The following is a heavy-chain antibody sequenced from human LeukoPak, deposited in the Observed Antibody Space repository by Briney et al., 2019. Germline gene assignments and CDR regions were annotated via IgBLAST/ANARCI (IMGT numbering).Heavy chain of an antibody. J-gene: IGHJ4*02. V-gene: IGHV4-4*02. Sequence: PSGTLSLTYGVSGGSITSTNYWTWVRPPPGKGLEWIGEVNLQGSTNYNPSLMGRVAISVDMSENHISLQLTSVTAADTAVYYCAREGGPYRPLDYSGQGTLVTVSS. CDR3: AREGGPYRPLDY. CDR2: VNLQGST. CDR1: GGSITSTNY.